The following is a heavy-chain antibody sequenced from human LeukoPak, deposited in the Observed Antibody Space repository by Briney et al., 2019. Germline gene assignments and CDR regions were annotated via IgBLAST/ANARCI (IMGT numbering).Heavy chain of an antibody. CDR2: INGDGSWT. V-gene: IGHV3-74*01. CDR1: GNYL. J-gene: IGHJ4*02. CDR3: VSFYETY. D-gene: IGHD2-2*01. Sequence: SGGSLRLSCAASGNYLMHWVRQAPGKGLVWVSHINGDGSWTTYADSVKGRFTISKDNAKNTVYLQMNNLRAEDTVVYYCVSFYETYWGRGTLVTVSS.